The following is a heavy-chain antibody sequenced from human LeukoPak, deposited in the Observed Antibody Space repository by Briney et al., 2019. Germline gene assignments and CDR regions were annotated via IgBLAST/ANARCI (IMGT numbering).Heavy chain of an antibody. J-gene: IGHJ3*02. CDR3: ARVYTWNDGAFDI. V-gene: IGHV3-23*01. CDR1: GFTFSGHA. Sequence: GGSLRLSCTASGFTFSGHAMNWVRQAPGKGLEWVSVISGNGNNIYYADSVKGRFTVSRDNSRNTLYLQMNSLRTEDLAMYYCARVYTWNDGAFDIWGQGTMVTVSS. CDR2: ISGNGNNI. D-gene: IGHD1-1*01.